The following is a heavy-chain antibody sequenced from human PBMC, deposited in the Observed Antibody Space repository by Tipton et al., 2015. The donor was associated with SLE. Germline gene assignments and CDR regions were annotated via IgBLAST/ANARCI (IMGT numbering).Heavy chain of an antibody. Sequence: GSLRLSCAASGFTFSSYDMSWVRQAPGKGLEWVSVIYSSGRTSYADSVKGRFSISRDNSKSVVFLQMNGLKPEDSATYYCAKENDHWGQGTLVTVSS. CDR2: IYSSGRT. V-gene: IGHV3-23*03. J-gene: IGHJ5*02. CDR3: AKENDH. CDR1: GFTFSSYD.